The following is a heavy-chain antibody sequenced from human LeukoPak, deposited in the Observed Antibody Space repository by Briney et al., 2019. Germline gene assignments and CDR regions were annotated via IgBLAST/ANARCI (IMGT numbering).Heavy chain of an antibody. Sequence: PGGSLRLSCAASVYTVSIYDNRSVRQAPGKGLEWVSAISGSGGSTYYADSVRGRFTISRDNSKNTLYLQMNSMRAAVTAEHYWAKMAVMCPLYYYCSGSYYKYVYWGQGTLVTVSS. V-gene: IGHV3-23*01. CDR3: AKMAVMCPLYYYCSGSYYKYVY. CDR2: ISGSGGST. D-gene: IGHD3-10*01. J-gene: IGHJ4*02. CDR1: VYTVSIYD.